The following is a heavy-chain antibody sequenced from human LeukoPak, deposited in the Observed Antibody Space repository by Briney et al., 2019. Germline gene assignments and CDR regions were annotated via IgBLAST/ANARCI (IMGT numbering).Heavy chain of an antibody. CDR2: IYYSGST. CDR3: ARDRCKVLRFLEWRFYYYMDV. D-gene: IGHD3-3*01. J-gene: IGHJ6*03. Sequence: SETLSLTCTVSGGSISSYYWSWIRQPPGEGLEWIGYIYYSGSTNYNPSLKSRVTISVDTSKNQFSLKLSSVTAADTAVYYCARDRCKVLRFLEWRFYYYMDVWGKGTTVTVSS. CDR1: GGSISSYY. V-gene: IGHV4-59*01.